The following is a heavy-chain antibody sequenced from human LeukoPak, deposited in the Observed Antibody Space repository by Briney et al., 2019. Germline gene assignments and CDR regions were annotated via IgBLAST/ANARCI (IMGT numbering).Heavy chain of an antibody. CDR1: GYTLTELS. Sequence: ASVKVSCKVSGYTLTELSMHWVRQAPGKGLVWMGGFDPEDGETIYAQKFQGRVTMTEDTSTDTAYMELSSLRSEDTAVYYCYLAYYYYGMDVWGQGTTVTVSS. V-gene: IGHV1-24*01. J-gene: IGHJ6*02. CDR3: YLAYYYYGMDV. CDR2: FDPEDGET.